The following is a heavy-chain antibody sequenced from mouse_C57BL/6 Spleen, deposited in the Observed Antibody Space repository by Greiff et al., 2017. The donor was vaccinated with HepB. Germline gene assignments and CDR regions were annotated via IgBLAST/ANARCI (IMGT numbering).Heavy chain of an antibody. CDR1: GYTFTSYW. CDR3: ASNYVYIDV. J-gene: IGHJ1*03. V-gene: IGHV1-69*01. Sequence: QVQLQQPGAELVMPGASVKLSCKASGYTFTSYWMHWVKQRPGQGLEWIGEIDPSDSYTNYNQKFKGKSTLTVDKSSSTAYMQLSSLTSEDSAVYSCASNYVYIDVWGTGTTVTVSS. CDR2: IDPSDSYT. D-gene: IGHD2-1*01.